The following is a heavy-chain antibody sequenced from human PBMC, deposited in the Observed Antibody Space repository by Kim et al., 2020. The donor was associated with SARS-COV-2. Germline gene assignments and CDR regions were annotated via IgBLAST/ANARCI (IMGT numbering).Heavy chain of an antibody. CDR3: ARLWVTYYDSSKGFDY. CDR2: IFFSGTT. CDR1: GGSLRSSSYY. V-gene: IGHV4-39*01. Sequence: SETLSLTCSVYGGSLRSSSYYWGWFRQPPVQGLEWLGSIFFSGTTYYNPSLKSRLTMSVDTSQNQFSLNLNSVTAADTAVYFCARLWVTYYDSSKGFDYWGQGALVTVSS. D-gene: IGHD3-3*01. J-gene: IGHJ4*02.